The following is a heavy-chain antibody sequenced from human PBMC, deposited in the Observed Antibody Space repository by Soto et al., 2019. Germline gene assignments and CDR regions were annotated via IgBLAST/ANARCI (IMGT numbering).Heavy chain of an antibody. CDR1: GFTFSSYA. CDR3: AKDHTAVAPHYYGMDV. J-gene: IGHJ6*02. Sequence: GSLRLSCAASGFTFSSYAMSWVRQAPGKGLEWVSAISGSGGSTYYADSVKGRFTISRDNSKNTLYLQMNSLRAEDTAVYYCAKDHTAVAPHYYGMDVWGQGTTVTVSS. D-gene: IGHD6-19*01. CDR2: ISGSGGST. V-gene: IGHV3-23*01.